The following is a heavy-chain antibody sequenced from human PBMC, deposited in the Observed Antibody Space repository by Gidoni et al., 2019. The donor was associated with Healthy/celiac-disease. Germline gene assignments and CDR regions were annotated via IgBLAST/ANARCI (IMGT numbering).Heavy chain of an antibody. V-gene: IGHV3-11*01. CDR3: ARDPEVVVIIRQGPYFDI. CDR1: GFTFSDYY. CDR2: ISSSGSTI. Sequence: QVQLVESGGGLVKPGGSLRLSCAASGFTFSDYYMSWIRQAPGKGLEWVSYISSSGSTIYYADSVKGRFTISRDNAKNSLYLQMNSLRAEDTAVYYCARDPEVVVIIRQGPYFDIWGQGTMVTVSS. D-gene: IGHD3-22*01. J-gene: IGHJ3*02.